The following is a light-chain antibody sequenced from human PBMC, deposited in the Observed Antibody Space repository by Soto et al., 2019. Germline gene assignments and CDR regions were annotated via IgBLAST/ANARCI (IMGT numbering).Light chain of an antibody. CDR3: QQYNNWPRT. Sequence: EIVMTQSPATLSVSPGERATLSCRASQSVSSDLAWYHQKPGQAPRLLIYDASTRATGIPARFSGSGSGTEFTLTTNSLQSEDFAVYYCQQYNNWPRTFGQGTKV. V-gene: IGKV3-15*01. J-gene: IGKJ1*01. CDR1: QSVSSD. CDR2: DAS.